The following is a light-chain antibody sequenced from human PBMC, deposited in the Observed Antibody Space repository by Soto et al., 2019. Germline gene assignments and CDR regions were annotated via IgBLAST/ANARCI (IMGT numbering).Light chain of an antibody. CDR2: DVF. CDR3: QQRSNWPPEIT. J-gene: IGKJ5*01. Sequence: EIVLTQSPATLSLSPGERVTLSCRASQSISIYLAWYQQKPGQAPRLLIYDVFNRATGIPARFSGSGSGTDFTLTISSLEPEDFAVYYCQQRSNWPPEITFGQGTRLEIK. CDR1: QSISIY. V-gene: IGKV3-11*01.